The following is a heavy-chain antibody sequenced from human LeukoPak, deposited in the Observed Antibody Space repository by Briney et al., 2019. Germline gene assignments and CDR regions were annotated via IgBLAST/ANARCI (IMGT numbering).Heavy chain of an antibody. CDR2: ISSSRSYI. J-gene: IGHJ4*02. CDR3: ARASRDDIFDY. CDR1: GFTFSSYS. V-gene: IGHV3-21*01. Sequence: GGSLRLSCAASGFTFSSYSMNWVRQAPGKGLEWVSSISSSRSYIYYADSVKGRFTISRDNAKNSLYLQMNSLRAEDTAVYYCARASRDDIFDYWGQGTLVTVSS.